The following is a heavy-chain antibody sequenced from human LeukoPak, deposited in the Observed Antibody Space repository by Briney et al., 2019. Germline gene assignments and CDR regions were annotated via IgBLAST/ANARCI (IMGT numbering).Heavy chain of an antibody. J-gene: IGHJ4*02. CDR3: ARGGYSYGYVRDY. CDR2: IIPILGIA. D-gene: IGHD5-18*01. V-gene: IGHV1-69*04. CDR1: GGTFSIYA. Sequence: ASVRVSSKASGGTFSIYAISWVRQAPGQGLEWMGRIIPILGIANYAQKLQGRVTITADKSTSTAYMELSSLRSEDTAVYYCARGGYSYGYVRDYWGQGTLVTVSS.